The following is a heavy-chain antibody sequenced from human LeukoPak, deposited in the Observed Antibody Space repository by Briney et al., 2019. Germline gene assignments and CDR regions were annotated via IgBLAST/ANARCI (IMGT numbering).Heavy chain of an antibody. CDR2: INHSGST. Sequence: SETLSLICAVYGGSFSGYYWSWIRQPPGKGLEWIGEINHSGSTNYNPSLKSRVTISVDTSKNQFSLKLSSVTAADTAVYYCAIGGSRTVTTAYWGQGTLVTVSS. CDR3: AIGGSRTVTTAY. CDR1: GGSFSGYY. D-gene: IGHD4-17*01. J-gene: IGHJ4*02. V-gene: IGHV4-34*01.